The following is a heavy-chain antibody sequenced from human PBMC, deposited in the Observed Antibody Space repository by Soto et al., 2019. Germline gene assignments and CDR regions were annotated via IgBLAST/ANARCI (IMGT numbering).Heavy chain of an antibody. V-gene: IGHV1-58*01. D-gene: IGHD3-22*01. CDR2: IVVGSGNT. J-gene: IGHJ6*02. CDR3: AADRDYYDSSGPPRGYYGMDV. Sequence: RASVKVSCKASGFTFTSSAVQWVRQARGQRLEWIGWIVVGSGNTNYAQKFQERVTITRDMSTSTAYMGLSSLRSEDTAVYYCAADRDYYDSSGPPRGYYGMDVWGQGTTVTVSS. CDR1: GFTFTSSA.